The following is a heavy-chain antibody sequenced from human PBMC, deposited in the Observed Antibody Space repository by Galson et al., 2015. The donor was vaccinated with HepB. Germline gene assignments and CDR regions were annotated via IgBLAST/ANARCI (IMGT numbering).Heavy chain of an antibody. J-gene: IGHJ6*03. CDR3: AASPTVTHYYYMDV. CDR1: GYTFTNYI. Sequence: SVKVSCKASGYTFTNYIIHWVRQAPGQRLEWMGWISTGNGNTKYSQKFRDRVTLTRDTSASTAYMELSSLSSEDTAVYYCAASPTVTHYYYMDVWGKGTTVIVSS. D-gene: IGHD4-17*01. V-gene: IGHV1-3*04. CDR2: ISTGNGNT.